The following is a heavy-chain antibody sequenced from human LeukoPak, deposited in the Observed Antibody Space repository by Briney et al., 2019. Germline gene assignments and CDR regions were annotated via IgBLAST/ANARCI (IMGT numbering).Heavy chain of an antibody. CDR2: MNPNSGNT. CDR1: GYTFTSYD. J-gene: IGHJ6*03. V-gene: IGHV1-8*03. D-gene: IGHD2-2*01. Sequence: ASVKVSCKASGYTFTSYDINWVRQATGQGLEWMGWMNPNSGNTGYAQKFQGRVTITRNTSISTAYMEPSSLRSEDTAVYYCARGRPGMVVVPAAHYYYYMDVWGKGTTVTVSS. CDR3: ARGRPGMVVVPAAHYYYYMDV.